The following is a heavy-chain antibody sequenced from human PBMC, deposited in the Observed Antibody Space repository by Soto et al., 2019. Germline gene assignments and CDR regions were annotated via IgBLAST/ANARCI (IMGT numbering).Heavy chain of an antibody. Sequence: QVQLQESGPGLVKPSQTLSLTCNVSGVSISYGSYYWTWIRQHPGKGPEWIGYIYFSGSTYYNPSLKIRVTISVDASENQFSLKLASVSAADTAVYYCARGGSTGFYWGQGTLVSVSS. CDR2: IYFSGST. CDR3: ARGGSTGFY. J-gene: IGHJ4*02. D-gene: IGHD2-2*01. V-gene: IGHV4-31*03. CDR1: GVSISYGSYY.